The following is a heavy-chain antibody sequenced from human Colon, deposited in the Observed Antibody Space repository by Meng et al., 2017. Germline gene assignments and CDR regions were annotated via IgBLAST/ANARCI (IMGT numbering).Heavy chain of an antibody. V-gene: IGHV4-38-2*01. D-gene: IGHD3-22*01. CDR3: ARTIYSSSVDY. J-gene: IGHJ4*02. CDR2: IDRSGTT. CDR1: GYSISTAYY. Sequence: QVQLQESGPGLVKPSETLSLTCSVSGYSISTAYYWGWIRQTPGKGLEWIASIDRSGTTYYNPSLESRVTISVDTSKNHFSLRLNSVTAADTAVYFCARTIYSSSVDYWGQGTLVTVSS.